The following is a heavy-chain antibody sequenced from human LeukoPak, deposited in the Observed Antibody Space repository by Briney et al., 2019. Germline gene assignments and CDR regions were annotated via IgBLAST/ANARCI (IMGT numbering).Heavy chain of an antibody. CDR1: GFTFSSYA. V-gene: IGHV3-7*01. CDR2: IKQDGSEK. D-gene: IGHD6-25*01. Sequence: GGSLRLSCAASGFTFSSYAMHWVRQAPGKGLEWVANIKQDGSEKYYVDSVKGRFTISRDNAKNSLYLQMNSLRAEDTAVYYCARDLRDARLYYYYYYMDVWGKGTTVTVSS. CDR3: ARDLRDARLYYYYYYMDV. J-gene: IGHJ6*03.